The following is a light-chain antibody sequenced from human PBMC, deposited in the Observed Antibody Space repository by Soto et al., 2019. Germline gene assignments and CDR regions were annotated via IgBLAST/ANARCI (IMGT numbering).Light chain of an antibody. CDR1: QSIKNW. CDR2: KAS. CDR3: QQSYSTPRT. J-gene: IGKJ1*01. V-gene: IGKV1-5*03. Sequence: DIQMTQSPSTLSASVGDRVTITCRASQSIKNWLAWYQQKPGEAPKLLIYKASTLESGVPSRFSGSGSGTDFTLTISSLQPEDFATYYCQQSYSTPRTFGQGTKVDI.